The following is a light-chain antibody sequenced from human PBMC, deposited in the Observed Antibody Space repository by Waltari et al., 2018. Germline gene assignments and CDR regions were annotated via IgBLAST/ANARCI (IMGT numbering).Light chain of an antibody. CDR1: QSLLYDSNNKEY. V-gene: IGKV4-1*01. CDR3: QQYRSFPPYT. J-gene: IGKJ2*01. Sequence: DILMPQSPDSLAVDLGEGATINCKASQSLLYDSNNKEYSAWYQQKPGQPPILLLFWASTREPGGPDRVNGSGSGGHCLRTISVPQAEYVAVDYCQQYRSFPPYTFGQGTRLEIK. CDR2: WAS.